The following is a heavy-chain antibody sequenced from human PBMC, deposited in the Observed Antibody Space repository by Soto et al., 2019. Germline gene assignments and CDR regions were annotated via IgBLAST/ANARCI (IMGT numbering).Heavy chain of an antibody. CDR3: GRDGPDAGSSYCFDS. CDR2: IWHDGSDI. V-gene: IGHV3-33*01. CDR1: GFTFSSSV. Sequence: GGSLRLSCAGSGFTFSSSVMHWVRQAPGKGLEWLAVIWHDGSDISYEDPARGRFTASRDNSRNTLYLQMDTVRDEDTALFFCGRDGPDAGSSYCFDSWGQGTLGTVSS. D-gene: IGHD3-10*01. J-gene: IGHJ4*02.